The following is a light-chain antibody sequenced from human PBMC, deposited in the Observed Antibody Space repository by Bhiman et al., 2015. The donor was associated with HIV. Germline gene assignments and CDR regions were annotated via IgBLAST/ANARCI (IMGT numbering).Light chain of an antibody. J-gene: IGLJ3*02. Sequence: QSALTQPASVSGSPGQSISISCTGTTSDVGNTNYVSWYQQHPGKAPKLMYDVTKRPSGVSNRFSGSKSGNTASLTISGLQAEDEGYYSCSYVGGNTWMFGGGTHLTVL. CDR3: CSYVGGNTWM. CDR1: TSDVGNTNY. V-gene: IGLV2-23*02. CDR2: DVT.